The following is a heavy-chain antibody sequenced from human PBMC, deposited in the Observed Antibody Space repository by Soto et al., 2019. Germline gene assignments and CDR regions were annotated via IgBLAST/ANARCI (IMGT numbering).Heavy chain of an antibody. V-gene: IGHV3-21*01. CDR1: GFPFSSNS. CDR3: ARDDY. J-gene: IGHJ4*02. CDR2: IRSSSSYI. Sequence: EVQLVESGGGLVKPGGSLILSGAASGFPFSSNSMNWVRQAPGKGLEWVSSIRSSSSYIYYAASVKGRFTISRDNAKNSLYLQMNGLRAEDTAVYYCARDDYWGQGPLVSVSS.